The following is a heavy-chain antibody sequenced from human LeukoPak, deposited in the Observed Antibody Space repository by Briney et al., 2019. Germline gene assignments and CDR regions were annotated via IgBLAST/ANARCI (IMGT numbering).Heavy chain of an antibody. CDR3: ARGLEGQYYDFWSGYYTGNWFDP. Sequence: ASVKVSCKASGYTFTSYDINCVRQATGQGLEWMGWMNPNSGNTGYAQKFQGRVTMTRNTSISTAYMELSSLRSEDTAVYYCARGLEGQYYDFWSGYYTGNWFDPWGQGTLVTVSS. V-gene: IGHV1-8*01. CDR1: GYTFTSYD. J-gene: IGHJ5*02. D-gene: IGHD3-3*01. CDR2: MNPNSGNT.